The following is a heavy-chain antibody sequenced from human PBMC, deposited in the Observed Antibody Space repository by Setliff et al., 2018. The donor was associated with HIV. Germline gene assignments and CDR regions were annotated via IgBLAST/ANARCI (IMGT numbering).Heavy chain of an antibody. CDR2: TYYSGST. CDR3: ARVETTVTSRLDY. Sequence: SETLSLTCTVSGGSISSSSYYWGWIRQPPGKGLEWIGSTYYSGSTYYNPSLKSRVTISVDTSKNQFSLKLSSVTAADAAVYFCARVETTVTSRLDYWGQGTLVTVSS. V-gene: IGHV4-39*01. CDR1: GGSISSSSYY. J-gene: IGHJ4*02. D-gene: IGHD4-17*01.